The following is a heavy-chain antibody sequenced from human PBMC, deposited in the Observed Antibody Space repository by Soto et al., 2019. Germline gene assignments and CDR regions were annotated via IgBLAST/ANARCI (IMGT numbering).Heavy chain of an antibody. D-gene: IGHD6-6*01. CDR1: GGTFSSYA. CDR2: IIPIFGTA. V-gene: IGHV1-69*13. Sequence: ASVKVSCKASGGTFSSYASSWVRQAPGQGLEWMGGIIPIFGTANYAQKFQGRVTITADESTSTAYMELSSLRSEDTAVYYCARDGSSSSGNWFDPWGQGTLVTVSS. J-gene: IGHJ5*02. CDR3: ARDGSSSSGNWFDP.